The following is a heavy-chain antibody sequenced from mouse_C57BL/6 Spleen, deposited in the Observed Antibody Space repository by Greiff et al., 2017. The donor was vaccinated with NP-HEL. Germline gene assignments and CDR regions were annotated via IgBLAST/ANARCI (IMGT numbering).Heavy chain of an antibody. V-gene: IGHV1-26*01. CDR1: GYTFTDYY. D-gene: IGHD1-1*01. J-gene: IGHJ2*01. CDR3: ASITTVVFDY. CDR2: INPNNGGT. Sequence: EVQLQQSGPELVKPGASVKISCKASGYTFTDYYMNWVKQSPGKSLEWIGDINPNNGGTSYNQKFKGKATLTVDKSSSTAYMELRSLTSEDSAVYYCASITTVVFDYWGQGTTLTVSS.